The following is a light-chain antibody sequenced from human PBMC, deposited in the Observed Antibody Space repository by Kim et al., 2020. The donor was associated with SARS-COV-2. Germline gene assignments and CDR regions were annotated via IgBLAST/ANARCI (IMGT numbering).Light chain of an antibody. CDR3: LHFNSYTRSLT. V-gene: IGKV1-13*02. J-gene: IGKJ4*01. CDR2: DAS. CDR1: QGISSA. Sequence: AIQLTQSPSSLSTSVGDRVTVTCRASQGISSALAWYQQKPGKAPKLLIYDASSLESGVPSRFSGSGSGTDFTLTISSLQPEDFASYHGLHFNSYTRSLTFGGGTKLEI.